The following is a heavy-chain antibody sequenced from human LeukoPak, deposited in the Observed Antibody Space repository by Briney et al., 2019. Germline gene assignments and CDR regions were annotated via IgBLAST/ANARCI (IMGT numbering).Heavy chain of an antibody. Sequence: SVKVSCKASGGTFGSYAISWVRQAPGQGLEWMGGIIPIFGTANYAQKFQGRVTITADESTSTAYMELSSLRSEDTAVYYCARGYCSSTSCYPITIHSHWGQGTLVTVSS. CDR2: IIPIFGTA. CDR3: ARGYCSSTSCYPITIHSH. V-gene: IGHV1-69*13. J-gene: IGHJ4*02. D-gene: IGHD2-2*01. CDR1: GGTFGSYA.